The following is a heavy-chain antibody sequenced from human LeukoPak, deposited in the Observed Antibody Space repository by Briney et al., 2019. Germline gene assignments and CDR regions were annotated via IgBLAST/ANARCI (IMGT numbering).Heavy chain of an antibody. CDR3: ARYLSGWYGDY. CDR1: GYSFSNYW. J-gene: IGHJ4*02. CDR2: IYPSDSDT. D-gene: IGHD6-19*01. Sequence: GESLKISCKASGYSFSNYWIGWVRQMPGKGLEWMGIIYPSDSDTRYSPSFQGQVTISADKSISTAYLQWSSLKASDTAMYYCARYLSGWYGDYWGQGTLVTVSS. V-gene: IGHV5-51*01.